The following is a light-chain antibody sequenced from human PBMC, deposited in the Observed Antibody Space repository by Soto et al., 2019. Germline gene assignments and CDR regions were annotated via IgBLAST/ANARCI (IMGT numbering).Light chain of an antibody. CDR3: SSFTTTSTWV. J-gene: IGLJ3*02. CDR1: SSDVGAYNF. V-gene: IGLV2-14*01. Sequence: QSALTQPASVSGSPGQSISISCAGSSSDVGAYNFVSWYQQHPGKVPKLLIYEVTKRPSGISTRFSGSKSGSTASLTISGLQSEDEADYYCSSFTTTSTWVFGEKTKVTVL. CDR2: EVT.